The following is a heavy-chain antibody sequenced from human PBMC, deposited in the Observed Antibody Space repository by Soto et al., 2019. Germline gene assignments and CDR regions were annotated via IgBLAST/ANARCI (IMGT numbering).Heavy chain of an antibody. CDR3: ARDRSEAATISNYNYYGICV. J-gene: IGHJ6*02. Sequence: SVKVSCKASGGTFSSYAISWVRQAPGQGLEWMGGIIPIFGTANYAQKFQGRVTITADKSTSTAYMELSSLRSEDTAVYYCARDRSEAATISNYNYYGICVRHQESTGTVAS. V-gene: IGHV1-69*06. CDR1: GGTFSSYA. D-gene: IGHD5-12*01. CDR2: IIPIFGTA.